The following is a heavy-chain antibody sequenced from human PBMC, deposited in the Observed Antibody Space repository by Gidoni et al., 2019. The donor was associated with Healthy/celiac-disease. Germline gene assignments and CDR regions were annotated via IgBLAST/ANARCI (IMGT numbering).Heavy chain of an antibody. Sequence: QVQLQESGPGLVKPSQTLSLTCTVSGCSISSGGYYWSWIRQHPGKGLEWIGYIYYSGSTYYNPSLKSRVTISVDTSKNQFSLKLSSVTAADTAVYYCATVSEVVVKGDAFDIWGQGTMVTVSS. CDR3: ATVSEVVVKGDAFDI. V-gene: IGHV4-31*03. D-gene: IGHD3-22*01. J-gene: IGHJ3*02. CDR2: IYYSGST. CDR1: GCSISSGGYY.